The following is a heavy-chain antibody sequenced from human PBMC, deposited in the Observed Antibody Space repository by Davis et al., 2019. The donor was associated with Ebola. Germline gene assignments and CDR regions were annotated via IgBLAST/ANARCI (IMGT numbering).Heavy chain of an antibody. CDR1: GGTFTTYA. D-gene: IGHD3-10*01. CDR3: AREMVRGVNGY. V-gene: IGHV1-69*13. Sequence: AASVKVSCKASGGTFTTYAVNWVRQTPGQGLEWMGGIVPMFGVANYAQKFQGRVTITAAESTGTSYMELNSLTSEDTGVYYCAREMVRGVNGYWGQGTLVTVSS. CDR2: IVPMFGVA. J-gene: IGHJ4*02.